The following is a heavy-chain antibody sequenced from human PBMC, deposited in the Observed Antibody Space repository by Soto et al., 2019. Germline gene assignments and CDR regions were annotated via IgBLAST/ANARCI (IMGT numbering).Heavy chain of an antibody. CDR2: IWYDGSNK. CDR3: AREGKDVVATIRPYYFDY. J-gene: IGHJ4*02. V-gene: IGHV3-33*01. CDR1: GFTFSGYG. D-gene: IGHD5-12*01. Sequence: QVQLVESGGGVVQPGRSLRLSCATSGFTFSGYGMHWVRQAPGTGLEWVAVIWYDGSNKYYADSVKGRFAISRDNSKNTLYLQMNSLRAENTAVYYCAREGKDVVATIRPYYFDYWGQGTLVTVSS.